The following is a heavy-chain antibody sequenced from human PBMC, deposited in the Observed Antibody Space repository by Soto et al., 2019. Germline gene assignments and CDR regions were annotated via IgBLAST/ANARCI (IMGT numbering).Heavy chain of an antibody. J-gene: IGHJ3*02. V-gene: IGHV1-58*01. CDR2: IVVGSGNT. CDR1: GFTFTSSA. CDR3: AADPLTPPFYDLDAFDI. D-gene: IGHD3-22*01. Sequence: SVKVSCKASGFTFTSSAVQWVRQARGQRLEWIGWIVVGSGNTNYAQKFQERVTITRDMSTSTAYMELSSLRSEDTAVYYCAADPLTPPFYDLDAFDIWGQGTMVTVSS.